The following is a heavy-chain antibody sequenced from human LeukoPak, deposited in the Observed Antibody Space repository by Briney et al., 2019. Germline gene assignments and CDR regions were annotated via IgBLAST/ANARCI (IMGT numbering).Heavy chain of an antibody. CDR2: ISSSTHYT. CDR3: ARGPEYWQPA. D-gene: IGHD2-8*02. J-gene: IGHJ5*02. CDR1: GFTFCDYY. V-gene: IGHV3-11*05. Sequence: VGSLSLSPAASGFTFCDYYIAWIRQAPGKGLEWVSYISSSTHYTNYADSVKGRFTISRDNAKDSLYLQMNSLRAEDTAVYYCARGPEYWQPAWGQGTLVTVSS.